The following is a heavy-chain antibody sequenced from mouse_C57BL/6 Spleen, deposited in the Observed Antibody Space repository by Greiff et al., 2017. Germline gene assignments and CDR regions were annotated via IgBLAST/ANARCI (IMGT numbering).Heavy chain of an antibody. V-gene: IGHV1-50*01. CDR2: IDPSGSYT. Sequence: QVQLQQPGAELVKPGASVKLSCKASGYTFTSYWMHWVRQRPGQGLEWIGEIDPSGSYTNYNHKVKGKATFTVDTSSSTAYMQLSSLTSEDSSVYDSARKDNGSPTWFAYWGQGTLVTVSA. D-gene: IGHD1-1*01. CDR3: ARKDNGSPTWFAY. CDR1: GYTFTSYW. J-gene: IGHJ3*01.